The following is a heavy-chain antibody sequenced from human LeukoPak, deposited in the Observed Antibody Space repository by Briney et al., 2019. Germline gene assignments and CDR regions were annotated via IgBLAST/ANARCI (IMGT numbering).Heavy chain of an antibody. J-gene: IGHJ4*02. V-gene: IGHV5-51*01. CDR2: IYPGDSDT. CDR3: ARWYSSSSPSDYFDY. D-gene: IGHD6-13*01. CDR1: GYSFTSYW. Sequence: GESLKISCEGSGYSFTSYWIGWVRQMPGKGLEWMGIIYPGDSDTRYSPSFQGQVTISADKSISTAYLQWSSLKASDTAMYYCARWYSSSSPSDYFDYWGQGTLVPSPQ.